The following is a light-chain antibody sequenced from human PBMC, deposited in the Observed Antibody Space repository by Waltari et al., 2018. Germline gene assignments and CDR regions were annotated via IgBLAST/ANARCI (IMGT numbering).Light chain of an antibody. CDR3: QQYYSTLRT. Sequence: DIVMTQSPDSLAVSLGDRATINCKSSQSVLYSSNNKNYLAWYQQKPGQPPKLLIYWASTRESGVPDRFSGSGSGTDFTLTISSLQAEDVAVYYCQQYYSTLRTFGGGTKVEIK. V-gene: IGKV4-1*01. CDR2: WAS. CDR1: QSVLYSSNNKNY. J-gene: IGKJ4*01.